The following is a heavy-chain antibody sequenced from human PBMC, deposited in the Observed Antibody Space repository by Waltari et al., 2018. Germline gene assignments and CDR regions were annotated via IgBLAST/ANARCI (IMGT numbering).Heavy chain of an antibody. D-gene: IGHD3-22*01. Sequence: QVQLQESGPGLVKPSETLSLTCTVSGGSISSYYWSWIRQPPGKGLEWIGYIYYSGGTNDNPSLKSRVTISVDTSKNQFSLKLSSVTAADTAVYYCARDQNYDSSGYYYGGAGFDYWGQGTLVTVSS. J-gene: IGHJ4*02. V-gene: IGHV4-59*01. CDR1: GGSISSYY. CDR2: IYYSGGT. CDR3: ARDQNYDSSGYYYGGAGFDY.